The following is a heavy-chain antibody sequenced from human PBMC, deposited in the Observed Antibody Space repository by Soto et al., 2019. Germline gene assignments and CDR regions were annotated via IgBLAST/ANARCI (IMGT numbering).Heavy chain of an antibody. Sequence: EVQLLESGGGLVQPGGSLRLSCAASGFTFSSYAMSWVCQAPGKGLEWVSGMSGSGGTAYYRDSGKGRFTISRDNSKQTLYLQMNSLRAEDTALYYCAKGLIFGVENIYDYWGQGTLVTVSS. J-gene: IGHJ4*02. CDR3: AKGLIFGVENIYDY. V-gene: IGHV3-23*01. D-gene: IGHD3-3*01. CDR2: MSGSGGTA. CDR1: GFTFSSYA.